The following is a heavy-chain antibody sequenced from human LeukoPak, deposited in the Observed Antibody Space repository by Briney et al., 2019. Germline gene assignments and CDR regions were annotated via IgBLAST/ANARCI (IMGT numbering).Heavy chain of an antibody. J-gene: IGHJ5*02. D-gene: IGHD3-16*02. CDR1: GGSISSSSYY. V-gene: IGHV4-39*01. CDR2: IYYSGST. CDR3: ARGPIYVWGSYRPNWFDP. Sequence: PSETLSLTCTVSGGSISSSSYYWGWIRQPPGKGLEWIGRIYYSGSTYYNPSLKSRVTISVDTSKNQFSLKLSSVTAADTAVYYCARGPIYVWGSYRPNWFDPWGQGTLVTVSS.